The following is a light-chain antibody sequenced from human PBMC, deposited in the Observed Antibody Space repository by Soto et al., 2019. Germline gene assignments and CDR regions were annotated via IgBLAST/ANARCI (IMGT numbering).Light chain of an antibody. V-gene: IGLV4-69*01. CDR2: LNSDGSH. CDR1: SGHSSCA. Sequence: QSVLTQSPSASASLGASVKLTCTLSSGHSSCAIAWHQQQPEKGPRYLMKLNSDGSHSKGDGIPDRFSGSSSGAERYLTISSLQSEDEADYYCQTWGTGIPYVFGTGTKLTVL. CDR3: QTWGTGIPYV. J-gene: IGLJ1*01.